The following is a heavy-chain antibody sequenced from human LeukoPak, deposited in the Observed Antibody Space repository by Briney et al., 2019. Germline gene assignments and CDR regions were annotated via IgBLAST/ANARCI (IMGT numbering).Heavy chain of an antibody. V-gene: IGHV3-74*01. Sequence: GGSLRLSCAASGFTFSSYWMHWVRQAPGKGLVWVSRINSDGSSTSYADSVKGRFTISRDNAKNTLYLQMNSLRAEDTAVYYCARERASWDYGDAPGGYWGQGTLVTVSS. CDR1: GFTFSSYW. CDR3: ARERASWDYGDAPGGY. D-gene: IGHD4-17*01. J-gene: IGHJ4*02. CDR2: INSDGSST.